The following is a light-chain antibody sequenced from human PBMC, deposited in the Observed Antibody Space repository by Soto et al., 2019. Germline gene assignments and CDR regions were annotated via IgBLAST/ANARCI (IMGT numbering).Light chain of an antibody. CDR3: SSYTSSSALLYV. Sequence: QSVLTQPASVSGSPGQSITISCTGTSSDVGGYNYVSWYQQHPGKAPKLMIYEVSNRPSGVSNRFSGSKSCNTASLTISGLQAEDEADYYCSSYTSSSALLYVFGTGTKVTVL. V-gene: IGLV2-14*01. CDR1: SSDVGGYNY. CDR2: EVS. J-gene: IGLJ1*01.